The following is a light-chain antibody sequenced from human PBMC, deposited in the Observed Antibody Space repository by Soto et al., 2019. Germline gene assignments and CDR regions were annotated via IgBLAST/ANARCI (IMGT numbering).Light chain of an antibody. CDR2: KAS. CDR1: QGISSW. Sequence: DIQMTQSPSTLSASVGDRVTITCRASQGISSWLAWYQQKPGKAPKLLIYKASSLESGVPSRFSGSGSGTEFTLTISSLQPDDFATYFCQQYNSYSTFGPGTKVDIK. V-gene: IGKV1-5*03. J-gene: IGKJ3*01. CDR3: QQYNSYST.